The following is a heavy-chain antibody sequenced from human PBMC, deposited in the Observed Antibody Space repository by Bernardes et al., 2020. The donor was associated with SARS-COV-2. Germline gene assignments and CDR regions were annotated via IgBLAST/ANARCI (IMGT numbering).Heavy chain of an antibody. D-gene: IGHD5-18*01. CDR2: ISGYNGDT. Sequence: ASVKVSCKASGYTFTSYGISWVRQAPGQGLEWMGWISGYNGDTDYAQEFQGRVTMTTDTSTNTAYMELGSLRLDDTAVYYCATVVGYSYGGGWFDPWGQGTLVTVSS. CDR1: GYTFTSYG. CDR3: ATVVGYSYGGGWFDP. V-gene: IGHV1-18*01. J-gene: IGHJ5*02.